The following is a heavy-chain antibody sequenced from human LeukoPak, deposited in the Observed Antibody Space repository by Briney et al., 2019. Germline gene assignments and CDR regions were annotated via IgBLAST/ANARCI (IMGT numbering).Heavy chain of an antibody. Sequence: GGSLRLSCAASGFTFDDYGMSWVRQAPGKGLEWVSYISSSGSTIYYADSVKGRFTISRDNAKNSLYLQMNSLRAEDTAVYYCARSSSSWGTRAFDIWGQGTMVTVSS. V-gene: IGHV3-11*04. J-gene: IGHJ3*02. D-gene: IGHD6-13*01. CDR1: GFTFDDYG. CDR2: ISSSGSTI. CDR3: ARSSSSWGTRAFDI.